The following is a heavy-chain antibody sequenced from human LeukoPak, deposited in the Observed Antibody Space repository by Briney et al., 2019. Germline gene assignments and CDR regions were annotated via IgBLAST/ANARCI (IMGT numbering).Heavy chain of an antibody. CDR3: ARDSLVEYFGSYYYYYYGMDV. CDR2: IGAYNGNT. CDR1: GYTFTSYG. J-gene: IGHJ6*02. V-gene: IGHV1-18*01. D-gene: IGHD2/OR15-2a*01. Sequence: ASVKVSCKASGYTFTSYGISWVRQAPGQGLEWMGWIGAYNGNTNYAQKLQGRVTMTTDTSTSTAYMELRSLRSDDTAVYYCARDSLVEYFGSYYYYYYGMDVWGQGTTVTVSS.